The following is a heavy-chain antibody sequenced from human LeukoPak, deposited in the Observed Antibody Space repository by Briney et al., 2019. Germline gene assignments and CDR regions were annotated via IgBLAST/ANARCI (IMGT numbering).Heavy chain of an antibody. CDR2: ISYDGSNK. CDR3: ARYRGYSSGPIDY. Sequence: GGSLRLSCAASGFTFSSYAMHWVRQAPGKGLEWVAVISYDGSNKYYADTVKGRFTISRDNSKNTLYLQMNSLRAEDTAVYYCARYRGYSSGPIDYWGQGTLVTVSS. J-gene: IGHJ4*02. V-gene: IGHV3-30-3*01. D-gene: IGHD6-19*01. CDR1: GFTFSSYA.